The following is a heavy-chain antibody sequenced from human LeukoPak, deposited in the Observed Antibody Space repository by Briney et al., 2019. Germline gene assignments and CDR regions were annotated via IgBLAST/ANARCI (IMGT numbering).Heavy chain of an antibody. D-gene: IGHD1-26*01. J-gene: IGHJ4*02. CDR3: ARKYSGTNPFDY. Sequence: GGSLRLSCAASGFTFSSYAMSWVRQAPGKGLEWVSAISGSGGSTYYADSVKGRFTISRDNSKNTLYLQMNSLRAEDTALYYCARKYSGTNPFDYWGQGTLVTVSS. V-gene: IGHV3-23*01. CDR2: ISGSGGST. CDR1: GFTFSSYA.